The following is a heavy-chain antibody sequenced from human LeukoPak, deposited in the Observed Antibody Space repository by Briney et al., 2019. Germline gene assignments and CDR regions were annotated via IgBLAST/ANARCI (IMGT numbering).Heavy chain of an antibody. V-gene: IGHV4-31*03. CDR3: ARGNYYDILTGYRW. CDR2: IFYSGST. D-gene: IGHD3-9*01. J-gene: IGHJ4*02. Sequence: SETLSLTCTVSGGSIGSGGYYWSWVRQHPGEGLEWIGVIFYSGSTYYNPSLKSRVTISVDTSKNQFSLKLSSVTAADTAVYYCARGNYYDILTGYRWWGQGTLVTVSS. CDR1: GGSIGSGGYY.